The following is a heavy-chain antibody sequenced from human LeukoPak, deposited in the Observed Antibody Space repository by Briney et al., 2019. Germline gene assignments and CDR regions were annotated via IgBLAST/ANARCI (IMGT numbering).Heavy chain of an antibody. CDR2: IYHSGST. Sequence: SETLSLTCTVSGDSISSYYWNWIRQPPGKGLEWIGYIYHSGSTNYNPSLKSRVTISVDTPKNQFSLKLSSVTAADTAFYYCARESIADRRIDPWGQGILVTVSS. J-gene: IGHJ5*02. CDR1: GDSISSYY. D-gene: IGHD6-6*01. CDR3: ARESIADRRIDP. V-gene: IGHV4-59*01.